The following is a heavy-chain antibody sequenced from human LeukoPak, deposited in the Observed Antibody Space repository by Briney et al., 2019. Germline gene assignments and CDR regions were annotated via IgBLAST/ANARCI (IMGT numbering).Heavy chain of an antibody. J-gene: IGHJ3*02. Sequence: GASVKVSCKASGYTFTSYGISWVRQAPGQGLEWMGWISAYNGNTNYAQKLQGRVTMTTDTSTSTAYMELSSLRSEDMAVYYCARARTSTQYKWELLHAFDIWGQGTMVTVSS. V-gene: IGHV1-18*03. D-gene: IGHD1-26*01. CDR2: ISAYNGNT. CDR3: ARARTSTQYKWELLHAFDI. CDR1: GYTFTSYG.